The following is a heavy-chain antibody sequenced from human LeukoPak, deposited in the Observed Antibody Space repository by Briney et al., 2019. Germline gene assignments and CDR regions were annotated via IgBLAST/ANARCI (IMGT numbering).Heavy chain of an antibody. Sequence: SETLSLTCTVSGGSISSGTCYWSWIRQPAGKGLEWIGCIYTSGSTNYNPSLKSRVTISVDTSKNQFSLKLSSVTAADTAVYYCARLATLRLRARAFDIWGQGTMVTVSS. CDR2: IYTSGST. J-gene: IGHJ3*02. D-gene: IGHD2/OR15-2a*01. CDR1: GGSISSGTCY. CDR3: ARLATLRLRARAFDI. V-gene: IGHV4-61*02.